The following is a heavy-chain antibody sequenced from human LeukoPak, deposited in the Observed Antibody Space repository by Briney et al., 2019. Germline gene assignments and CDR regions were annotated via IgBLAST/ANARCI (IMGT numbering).Heavy chain of an antibody. D-gene: IGHD6-13*01. V-gene: IGHV4-39*07. Sequence: PSETLSLTCTVSGDSISSSSSYWGWIRQPPGEGLEWIGRIYTSGSTNYNPSLKSRVTMSVDTSKNQFSLKLSSVTAADTAVYYCARDLSGSSWYYFDYWGQGTLVTVSS. CDR2: IYTSGST. CDR3: ARDLSGSSWYYFDY. CDR1: GDSISSSSSY. J-gene: IGHJ4*02.